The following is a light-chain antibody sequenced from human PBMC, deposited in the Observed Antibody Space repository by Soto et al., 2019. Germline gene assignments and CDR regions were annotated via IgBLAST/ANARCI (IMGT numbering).Light chain of an antibody. CDR3: QQYYSYPPT. J-gene: IGKJ1*01. CDR1: QGISSY. V-gene: IGKV1-8*01. CDR2: AAS. Sequence: AILMTQSPSSLSASTGDRVTITCRASQGISSYLAWYQQKPGKAPKLLIYAASTLQSGVPSRFSGSGSGTDFTLTISCLQSEDFATYYCQQYYSYPPTFGQGTKV.